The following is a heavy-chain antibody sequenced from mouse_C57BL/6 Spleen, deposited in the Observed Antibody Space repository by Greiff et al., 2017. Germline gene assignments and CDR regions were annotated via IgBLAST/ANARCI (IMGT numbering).Heavy chain of an antibody. CDR3: ARSLFDY. CDR1: GYTFTDYY. CDR2: INPNNGGT. V-gene: IGHV1-26*01. J-gene: IGHJ2*01. Sequence: EVQLQQSGPKLVKPGASVKISCKASGYTFTDYYMNWVKQSHGKSLEWIGDINPNNGGTSYNQKFKGKATLTVDKSSSTAYMELRSLTSEDSAVYYCARSLFDYWGQGTTLTVSS.